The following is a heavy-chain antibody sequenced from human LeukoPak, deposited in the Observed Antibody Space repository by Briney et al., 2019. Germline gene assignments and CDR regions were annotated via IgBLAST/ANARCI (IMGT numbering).Heavy chain of an antibody. D-gene: IGHD6-6*01. J-gene: IGHJ4*02. CDR3: ARVCAARLRTVDY. Sequence: KSSETLSLTCTVSGGSIGAYYWSWIRQPPGKGLEWIGEINHSGSTNYNPSLKSRVTISVDTSKNQFSLKLSSVTAADTAVYYCARVCAARLRTVDYWGQGTLVTVSS. V-gene: IGHV4-34*01. CDR1: GGSIGAYY. CDR2: INHSGST.